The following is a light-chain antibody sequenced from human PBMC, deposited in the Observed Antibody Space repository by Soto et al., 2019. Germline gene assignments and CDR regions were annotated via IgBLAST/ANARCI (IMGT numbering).Light chain of an antibody. J-gene: IGKJ1*01. V-gene: IGKV3-20*01. Sequence: EVVVTKSPVTLYESPGERATLSCRASESVSRNLAWYQQKPGQAPRLLIYDASTRATGIPDRFSGGGSGTDFTLTISRLEPEDFAVYYCQQYGSSRTFGQGTKVDI. CDR1: ESVSRN. CDR2: DAS. CDR3: QQYGSSRT.